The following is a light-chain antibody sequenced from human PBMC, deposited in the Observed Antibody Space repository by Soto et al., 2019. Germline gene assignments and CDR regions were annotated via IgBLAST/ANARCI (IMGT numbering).Light chain of an antibody. CDR1: SSDVGGYNY. CDR2: EVT. Sequence: QSALTQPPSASGSPGQSVTISCTGTSSDVGGYNYVSWYQQYPGRAPKLMIYEVTKRPSGVPDRFSGSKSGNTASLTVSGLHAEDEADYYCRSYAASNNFDFVFVGGTKVTVL. CDR3: RSYAASNNFDFV. J-gene: IGLJ3*02. V-gene: IGLV2-8*01.